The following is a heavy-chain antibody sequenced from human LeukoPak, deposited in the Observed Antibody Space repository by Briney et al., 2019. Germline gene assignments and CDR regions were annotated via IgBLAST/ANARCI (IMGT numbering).Heavy chain of an antibody. CDR2: INPNSGGT. J-gene: IGHJ6*02. CDR1: GYTFTGYY. CDR3: ARDSRNYDFWSGYYGNYYYYGMDV. D-gene: IGHD3-3*01. V-gene: IGHV1-2*02. Sequence: GASVKVSCKASGYTFTGYYMHWVRQAPGQGLEWMGWINPNSGGTNYAQKFQGRVTMTRDTSISTAYMELSRLRSDDTAVYYCARDSRNYDFWSGYYGNYYYYGMDVWGQGTTVTVSS.